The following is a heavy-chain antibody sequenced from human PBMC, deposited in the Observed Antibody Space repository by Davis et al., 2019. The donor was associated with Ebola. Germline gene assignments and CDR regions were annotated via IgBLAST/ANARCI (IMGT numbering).Heavy chain of an antibody. J-gene: IGHJ6*02. D-gene: IGHD3-10*01. Sequence: MPSETLSLTCTVSGGSISSGGYYWSWIRHHPGKGLEWIGYIYYSGSTYYNPSLKSRVTISADTSKNQFSLKLRFVTAADTAVYYCARDYVVWFGELFANYYGMDVWGQGTTVTVSS. CDR3: ARDYVVWFGELFANYYGMDV. V-gene: IGHV4-31*03. CDR1: GGSISSGGYY. CDR2: IYYSGST.